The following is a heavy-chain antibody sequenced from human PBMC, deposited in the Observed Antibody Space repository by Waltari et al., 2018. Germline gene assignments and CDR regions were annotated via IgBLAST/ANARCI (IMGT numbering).Heavy chain of an antibody. Sequence: QVHLVQSGGEVKKPGASVKVSCTASGYSLTTYAISWVRQAPGQGLEWMGWIRADTGNTIYAQNLQGRVTLTADTSSSTAYMELRSLRSDDTAVYYCARPSLGQYYFYGMEVWGQGTTVTVSS. D-gene: IGHD1-26*01. CDR1: GYSLTTYA. J-gene: IGHJ6*02. CDR2: IRADTGNT. CDR3: ARPSLGQYYFYGMEV. V-gene: IGHV1-18*01.